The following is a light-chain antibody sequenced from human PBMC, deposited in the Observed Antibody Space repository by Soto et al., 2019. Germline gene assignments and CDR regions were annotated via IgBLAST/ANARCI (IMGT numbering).Light chain of an antibody. CDR1: QSVFSRFRYKNY. J-gene: IGKJ1*01. CDR2: WAS. V-gene: IGKV4-1*01. CDR3: QQYYTTPTWT. Sequence: DIEMTQSPDSLTLSLGERATISCKSSQSVFSRFRYKNYLGWFQQKPGQTPRLLIYWASTRESGVSDRFSGSGSGTDFTLTIDSLQAEDVAVYYCQQYYTTPTWTFGQGTKVDI.